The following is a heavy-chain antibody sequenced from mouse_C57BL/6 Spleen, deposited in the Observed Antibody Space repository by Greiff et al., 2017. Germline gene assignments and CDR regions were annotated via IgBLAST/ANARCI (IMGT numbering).Heavy chain of an antibody. Sequence: VQLQQSGPELVKPGASVKISCKASGYSFTSYYIHWVKQRPGQGLEWIGWIYPGSGNTKYNEKFKGKATLTADTSSSTAYMQLSSLTSEDSAVYYCASLTGREAFDYWGQGTTLTVSS. D-gene: IGHD4-1*01. CDR3: ASLTGREAFDY. CDR1: GYSFTSYY. J-gene: IGHJ2*01. V-gene: IGHV1-66*01. CDR2: IYPGSGNT.